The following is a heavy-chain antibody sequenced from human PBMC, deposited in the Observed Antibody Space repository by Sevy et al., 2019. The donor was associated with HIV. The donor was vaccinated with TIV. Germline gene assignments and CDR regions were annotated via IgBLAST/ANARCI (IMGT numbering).Heavy chain of an antibody. V-gene: IGHV3-43*01. CDR2: ISWDGGST. CDR3: AKDMASEGGGAYYFDY. Sequence: GGSLRLSCAASGFTFDDHTMHWVRQPPGKGLEWVSLISWDGGSTYYADSVKGRFTISRDNSKNSLFLEMNSLGAEDNDLYYCAKDMASEGGGAYYFDYWGQGTLVTVSS. J-gene: IGHJ4*02. CDR1: GFTFDDHT. D-gene: IGHD3-16*01.